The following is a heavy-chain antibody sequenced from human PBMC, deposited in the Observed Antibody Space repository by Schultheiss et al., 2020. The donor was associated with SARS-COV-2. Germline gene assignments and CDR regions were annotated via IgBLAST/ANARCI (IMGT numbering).Heavy chain of an antibody. D-gene: IGHD2-2*01. CDR1: GGSISSGGYS. J-gene: IGHJ5*02. CDR2: IYYSGST. Sequence: SETLSLTCAVSGGSISSGGYSWSWIRQPPGKGLEWIGYIYYSGSTYYNPSLKSLVTISVDTSKNQFSLKLSSVTAADTAVYYCARAPYCSSTSCESGWFDPWGQGTLVTVSS. CDR3: ARAPYCSSTSCESGWFDP. V-gene: IGHV4-31*01.